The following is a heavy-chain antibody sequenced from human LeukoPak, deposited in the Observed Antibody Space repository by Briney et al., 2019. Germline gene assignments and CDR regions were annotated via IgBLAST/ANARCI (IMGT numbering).Heavy chain of an antibody. V-gene: IGHV4-59*01. Sequence: SETLSLTCTVSGGSISSYYWSWIRQPPGKGLKWIGYIYYSGSTNYNPSLKSRVTISVDTSKNQFSLKLSSVTAADTAVYYCARGGAPGKSFDYWGQGTLVTVSS. J-gene: IGHJ4*02. D-gene: IGHD1-26*01. CDR2: IYYSGST. CDR1: GGSISSYY. CDR3: ARGGAPGKSFDY.